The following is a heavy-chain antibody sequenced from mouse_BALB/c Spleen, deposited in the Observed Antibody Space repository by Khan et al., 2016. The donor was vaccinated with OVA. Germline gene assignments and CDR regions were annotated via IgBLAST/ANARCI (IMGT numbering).Heavy chain of an antibody. D-gene: IGHD6-1*01. Sequence: QIQLVQSGPELKKPGETVKISCKASGYTFTDYSMHWVKQAPGKGLKWMGWINTETGEPTYADDFKGRFAFSLETSASTAYLQINNLKNEDTATYVCARGGSAYAMDYWGQGTSVTVSS. CDR3: ARGGSAYAMDY. CDR1: GYTFTDYS. CDR2: INTETGEP. V-gene: IGHV9-2-1*01. J-gene: IGHJ4*01.